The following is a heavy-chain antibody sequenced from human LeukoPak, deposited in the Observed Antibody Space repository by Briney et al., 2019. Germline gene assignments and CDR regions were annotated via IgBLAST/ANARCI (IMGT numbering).Heavy chain of an antibody. CDR1: GYTFTDSY. CDR2: INPNSGNT. Sequence: WASVKVSCKASGYTFTDSYMDWVRQALGQGLEWMGWINPNSGNTGYAQKFQGRVTMTMDTSTSTAYMELRRLRSDDTAVYYCAREPAATTGTTELNLWGQGTLVTVSS. V-gene: IGHV1-2*02. D-gene: IGHD1-1*01. CDR3: AREPAATTGTTELNL. J-gene: IGHJ5*02.